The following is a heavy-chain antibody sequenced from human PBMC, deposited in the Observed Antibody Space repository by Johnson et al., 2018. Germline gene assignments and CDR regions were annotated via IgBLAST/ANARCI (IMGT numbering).Heavy chain of an antibody. J-gene: IGHJ6*03. D-gene: IGHD3-22*01. Sequence: VQLLESGGGLVQPGRSLRLSCAASGFTFDDYAMHWVRQAPGKGLEWVSGISWHSGSIGYADSVKGRFTISRDNAKNSLYLQMNSLRAEDTAVYYCARGLTYYYESSGYAYMDVWGKGTTVTVSS. CDR1: GFTFDDYA. CDR3: ARGLTYYYESSGYAYMDV. CDR2: ISWHSGSI. V-gene: IGHV3-9*01.